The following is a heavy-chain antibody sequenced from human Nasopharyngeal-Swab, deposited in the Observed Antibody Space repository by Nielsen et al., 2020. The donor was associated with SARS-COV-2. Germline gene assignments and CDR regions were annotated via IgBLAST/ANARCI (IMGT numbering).Heavy chain of an antibody. CDR2: IAHDASNE. V-gene: IGHV3-30*03. CDR3: ARDAPAHYGAFY. Sequence: SLNIPCAASGFTFSSFGMHWVRQAPGKGLEWVAFIAHDASNEYYGDSVKGRFSISRDSSKNTLYLQMDSLRGEDTAVYYCARDAPAHYGAFYWGRGTLVTVSS. J-gene: IGHJ4*02. CDR1: GFTFSSFG. D-gene: IGHD4-17*01.